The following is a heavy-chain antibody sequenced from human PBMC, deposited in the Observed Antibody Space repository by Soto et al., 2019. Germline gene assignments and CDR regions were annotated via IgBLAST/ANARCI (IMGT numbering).Heavy chain of an antibody. V-gene: IGHV1-69*12. D-gene: IGHD5-18*01. CDR2: IIPIFGTA. J-gene: IGHJ6*02. Sequence: QVQLVQSGAEVKKPGSSVKVSCKAFGGTFSSYAISWVRQAPGQGLEWMGGIIPIFGTANYAQKFQGRVTITADESTSTAYMELSSLRSEDTAVYYCARSNVDTAMVTSYYGMDVWGQGTTVTVSS. CDR1: GGTFSSYA. CDR3: ARSNVDTAMVTSYYGMDV.